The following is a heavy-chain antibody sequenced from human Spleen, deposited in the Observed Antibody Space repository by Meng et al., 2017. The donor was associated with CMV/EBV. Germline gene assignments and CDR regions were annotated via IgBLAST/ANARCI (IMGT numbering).Heavy chain of an antibody. CDR2: IYYSGST. CDR1: GGSISSSSYY. Sequence: GGSISSSSYYWGWIRQPPGKGLEWIGSIYYSGSTYYNPSLKSRVTISVDTSKNQFSLKLSSVTAADTAVYYCARGHKDNWNYNWFDPWGQGTLVTVSS. V-gene: IGHV4-39*07. D-gene: IGHD1-7*01. J-gene: IGHJ5*02. CDR3: ARGHKDNWNYNWFDP.